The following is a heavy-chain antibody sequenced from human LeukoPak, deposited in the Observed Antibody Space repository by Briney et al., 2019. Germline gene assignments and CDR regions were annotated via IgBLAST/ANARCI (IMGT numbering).Heavy chain of an antibody. CDR1: GFTFTTYA. Sequence: GGSLRLSCAASGFTFTTYAMSWVRQAPGKGLEWVSAISGSGANTYYSDSVKGRFTISRDNSKDTLYLQMDSLRAEDTAIYFCARRKYDSSGFDYWGQETLVTVSS. CDR2: ISGSGANT. D-gene: IGHD3-22*01. V-gene: IGHV3-23*01. J-gene: IGHJ4*02. CDR3: ARRKYDSSGFDY.